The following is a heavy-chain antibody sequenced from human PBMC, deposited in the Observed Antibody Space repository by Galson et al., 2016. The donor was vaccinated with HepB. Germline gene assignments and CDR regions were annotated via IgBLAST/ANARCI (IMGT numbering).Heavy chain of an antibody. CDR3: AKDLWTRQQLAYYFDY. CDR1: EFTFSSYA. V-gene: IGHV3-23*01. D-gene: IGHD6-13*01. Sequence: SLRLSCAASEFTFSSYAMSWVRQAPGKGLEWVSCISHNGVGTFYADSVKGRFTISRDNSKNTVYLQMNSLGAEDTAVYYCAKDLWTRQQLAYYFDYWGQGTLVTVSS. CDR2: ISHNGVGT. J-gene: IGHJ4*02.